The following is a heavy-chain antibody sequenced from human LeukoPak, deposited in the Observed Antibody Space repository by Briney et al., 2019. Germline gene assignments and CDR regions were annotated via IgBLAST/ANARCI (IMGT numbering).Heavy chain of an antibody. D-gene: IGHD5-18*01. Sequence: SETLSLTCAVYGGSFSGYYWSWIRQPPGKGLEWIGEINHSGSTNYNPSLKSRGTISVDTSKNQFSLQLSSVTAADTAVYSCARGIDTAMVTLPFGYWGQGTLVTVSS. V-gene: IGHV4-34*01. CDR2: INHSGST. J-gene: IGHJ4*02. CDR3: ARGIDTAMVTLPFGY. CDR1: GGSFSGYY.